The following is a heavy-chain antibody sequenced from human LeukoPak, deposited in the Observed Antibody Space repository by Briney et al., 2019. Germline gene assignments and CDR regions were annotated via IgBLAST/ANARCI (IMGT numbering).Heavy chain of an antibody. J-gene: IGHJ4*02. CDR1: EFTFSSYS. Sequence: PGGSLRLSCAASEFTFSSYSMNWVRQAPGKGLEWVSYITSSGSGLWYADSVKGRFTISRDNAKNSLYLQMNSVKDEDTAVYYCARDRGRVFDYWGQGTLVTVS. CDR2: ITSSGSGL. V-gene: IGHV3-48*02. CDR3: ARDRGRVFDY. D-gene: IGHD3-16*01.